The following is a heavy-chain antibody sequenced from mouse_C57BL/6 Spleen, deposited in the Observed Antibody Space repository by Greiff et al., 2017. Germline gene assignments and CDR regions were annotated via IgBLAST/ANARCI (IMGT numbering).Heavy chain of an antibody. J-gene: IGHJ4*01. D-gene: IGHD1-1*01. V-gene: IGHV1-80*01. CDR1: GYAFSSYW. CDR2: IYPGDGDT. Sequence: QVQLKQSGAELVKPGASVKISCKASGYAFSSYWMNWVKQRPGKGLEWIGQIYPGDGDTNYTGKFKGKATLTADKSSSTAYMQLSSLTSEDSAVYFCARKGGSSLDAMDYWGQGTSVTVSS. CDR3: ARKGGSSLDAMDY.